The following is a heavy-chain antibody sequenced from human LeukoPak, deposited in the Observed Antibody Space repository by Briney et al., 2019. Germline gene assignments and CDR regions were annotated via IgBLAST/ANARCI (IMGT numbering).Heavy chain of an antibody. J-gene: IGHJ3*02. V-gene: IGHV4-38-2*01. CDR2: IYHSGST. CDR3: ARAVGYCSSTSCYVGAFDI. Sequence: SETLSLTCAVSGYSISSGYYWGWIRPPPGKGQEWIGSIYHSGSTYYNPSLKSRVTISVDTSKNQFSLKLSSVTAADTAVYYCARAVGYCSSTSCYVGAFDIWGQGTMVTVSS. CDR1: GYSISSGYY. D-gene: IGHD2-2*01.